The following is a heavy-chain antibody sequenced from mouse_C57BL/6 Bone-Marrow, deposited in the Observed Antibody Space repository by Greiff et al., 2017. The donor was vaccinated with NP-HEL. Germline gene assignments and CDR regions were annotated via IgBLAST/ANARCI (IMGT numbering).Heavy chain of an antibody. J-gene: IGHJ2*01. CDR3: ERYRYHYYSSSWDYFDY. V-gene: IGHV1-69*01. D-gene: IGHD1-1*01. Sequence: QVQLQQPGAELVMPGASVKLSCKASGYTFTSYWMHWVKQRPGQGLEWIGEIDPSDSYTNYNQKFKGKATLTVDKSSSTAYMQLSSLTSEDSAVYYYERYRYHYYSSSWDYFDYWGQGTTLTVSS. CDR1: GYTFTSYW. CDR2: IDPSDSYT.